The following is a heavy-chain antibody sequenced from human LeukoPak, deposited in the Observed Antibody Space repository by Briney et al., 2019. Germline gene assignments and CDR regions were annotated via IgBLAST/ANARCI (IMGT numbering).Heavy chain of an antibody. Sequence: ASVRVSCKASGYSFTNYYMHWVRQAPGQGREWMTMINPSGGSTAYAQNFQDRVTVTRDMSTSTVYMELSSLTSEDTAVYYCARTRGYYFDYWGQGTLVTVSS. CDR2: INPSGGST. CDR1: GYSFTNYY. J-gene: IGHJ4*02. CDR3: ARTRGYYFDY. V-gene: IGHV1-46*01.